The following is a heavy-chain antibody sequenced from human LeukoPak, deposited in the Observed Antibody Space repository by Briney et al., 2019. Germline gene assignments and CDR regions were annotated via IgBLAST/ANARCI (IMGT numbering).Heavy chain of an antibody. CDR2: IYNSGST. CDR1: GGSISSYH. V-gene: IGHV4-59*01. CDR3: ARRGAARPGGSYSMDV. J-gene: IGHJ6*02. D-gene: IGHD6-6*01. Sequence: PSETLSLACTVSGGSISSYHWSWIRQPPGKGLEYIGYIYNSGSTNYKPSLKSRVTISIDTSKTQLSLKLTSVTAADTAVYYCARRGAARPGGSYSMDVWGQGTTVTVSS.